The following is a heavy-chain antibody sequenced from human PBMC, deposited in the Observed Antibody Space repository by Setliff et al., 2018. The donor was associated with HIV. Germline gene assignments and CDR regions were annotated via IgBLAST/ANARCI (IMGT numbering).Heavy chain of an antibody. Sequence: PSETLSLTCTVSGGSISSSSYYWGWIRQPPGKGLEWIGSIYYSGSTYYNPSLKSRVTISVDTSKNQFSLKLSTVTAEDTAGYCCARNLYSSGWYGLYYYGMDVWGQGTTVTVSS. J-gene: IGHJ6*02. V-gene: IGHV4-39*07. CDR1: GGSISSSSYY. D-gene: IGHD6-19*01. CDR2: IYYSGST. CDR3: ARNLYSSGWYGLYYYGMDV.